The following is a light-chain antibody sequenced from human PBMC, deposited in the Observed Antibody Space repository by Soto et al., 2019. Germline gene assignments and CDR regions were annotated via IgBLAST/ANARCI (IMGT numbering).Light chain of an antibody. CDR2: DAS. Sequence: EIVLPQSPATLSLSPGERATLSCRASQSVSSYLAWYQQKPGQAHRLLISDASNRATGIPARFSGSGSGTDFTPPISGLEPVDFAVYYCQQRSNWPPLTFGGGTKVEIK. CDR3: QQRSNWPPLT. V-gene: IGKV3-11*01. J-gene: IGKJ4*01. CDR1: QSVSSY.